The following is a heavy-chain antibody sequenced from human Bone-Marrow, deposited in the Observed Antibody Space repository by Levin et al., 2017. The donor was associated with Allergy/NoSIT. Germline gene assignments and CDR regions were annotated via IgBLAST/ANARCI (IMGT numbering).Heavy chain of an antibody. CDR2: ITPSFHTP. CDR1: GDTFSNYA. Sequence: SVKVSCKASGDTFSNYAIGWVRQSPGHGLEWMGGITPSFHTPHYAPKFQGRVTISADESTNTVYMELSSLRSEDTAIYYCARERQTQSSQGSFDQWGQGILVTVSS. CDR3: ARERQTQSSQGSFDQ. V-gene: IGHV1-69*13. J-gene: IGHJ4*02. D-gene: IGHD6-6*01.